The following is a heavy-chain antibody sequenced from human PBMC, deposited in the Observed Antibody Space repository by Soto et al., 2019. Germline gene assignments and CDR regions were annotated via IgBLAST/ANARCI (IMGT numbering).Heavy chain of an antibody. V-gene: IGHV3-30*18. Sequence: QVQLVESGGGVVQPGRSLRLSCAASGFTFSSYGMHWVRQAPGKGLEWVALISYDGSNKYYADSVKGRFTISRDNSKNTLYLQMNSLRPEYTAVYYCAKGGHLGSGNYYNPYYFDYWGQGTLVTVSS. J-gene: IGHJ4*02. CDR2: ISYDGSNK. D-gene: IGHD3-10*01. CDR1: GFTFSSYG. CDR3: AKGGHLGSGNYYNPYYFDY.